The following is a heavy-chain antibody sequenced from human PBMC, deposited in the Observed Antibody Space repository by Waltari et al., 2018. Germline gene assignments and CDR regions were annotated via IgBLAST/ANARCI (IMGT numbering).Heavy chain of an antibody. CDR2: SIPIFGTA. CDR1: GGTFSSYA. Sequence: QVQLVQSGAEVKKPGSSVKVSCKASGGTFSSYAISWVRQAPGQGLEWMGGSIPIFGTANYAQKFQGRVTITADESTSTAYMELSSLRSEDTAVYYCARDPLPHDYGDYEGDYWGQGTLVTVSS. V-gene: IGHV1-69*01. J-gene: IGHJ4*02. CDR3: ARDPLPHDYGDYEGDY. D-gene: IGHD4-17*01.